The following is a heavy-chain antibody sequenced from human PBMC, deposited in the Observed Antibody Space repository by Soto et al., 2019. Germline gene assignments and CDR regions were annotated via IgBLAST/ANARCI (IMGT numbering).Heavy chain of an antibody. V-gene: IGHV3-64D*06. CDR1: GFSFTTYA. CDR3: IQVTRYDY. CDR2: ISSNGGST. Sequence: GGSLRLSCSASGFSFTTYAMQWVRQAPGKGLEFVSAISSNGGSTYYADSVKGRFTISRDNFKNTLYLQMSSLRPEDTAVYYCIQVTRYDYWGHGTLVTVSS. J-gene: IGHJ4*01. D-gene: IGHD5-18*01.